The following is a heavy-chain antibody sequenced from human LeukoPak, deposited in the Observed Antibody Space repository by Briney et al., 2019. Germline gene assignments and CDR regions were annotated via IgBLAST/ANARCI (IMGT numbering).Heavy chain of an antibody. Sequence: SVKVSCKASGGTFSSYAISWVRQAPGQGLEWMGRIIPILGIANYAQKFQGRVTITADKSTSTAYMELSSLRSEDTAVYYCASLGLHCGLDYWGQGTLVTVSS. CDR3: ASLGLHCGLDY. D-gene: IGHD2-21*01. CDR2: IIPILGIA. CDR1: GGTFSSYA. J-gene: IGHJ4*02. V-gene: IGHV1-69*04.